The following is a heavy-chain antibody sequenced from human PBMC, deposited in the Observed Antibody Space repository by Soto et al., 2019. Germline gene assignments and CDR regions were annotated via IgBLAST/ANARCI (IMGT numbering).Heavy chain of an antibody. Sequence: GGSLRLSCVASGFTFSTYAMSWVRQAPGKGLEWVSVISGSGGSTYYADSVKGRFTISRDNSKNTLYLEMNSLRAEDTAVYYCARHEAAITTGFDYWGQGTLVTVSS. CDR3: ARHEAAITTGFDY. CDR1: GFTFSTYA. D-gene: IGHD5-12*01. V-gene: IGHV3-23*01. J-gene: IGHJ4*02. CDR2: ISGSGGST.